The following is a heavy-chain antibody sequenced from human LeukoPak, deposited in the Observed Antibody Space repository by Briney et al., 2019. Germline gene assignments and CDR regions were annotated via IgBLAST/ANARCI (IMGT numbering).Heavy chain of an antibody. CDR1: GDSISRHY. CDR2: ISYSGST. CDR3: ARLLNNDNAGDPDTFDM. V-gene: IGHV4-59*08. D-gene: IGHD4-17*01. Sequence: SETLSLTCSVSGDSISRHYWSWIRQPPGKGLESIGYISYSGSTRYNPSFQSRVTISMEMSKTHFSLKLTSVTAADTAVYYCARLLNNDNAGDPDTFDMWGPGTMVTVSS. J-gene: IGHJ3*02.